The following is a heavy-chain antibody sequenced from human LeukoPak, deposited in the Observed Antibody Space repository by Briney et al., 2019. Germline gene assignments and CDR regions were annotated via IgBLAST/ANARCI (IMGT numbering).Heavy chain of an antibody. CDR1: GASISSRSYY. CDR3: ARRTGLWAYFDY. Sequence: SETLSLTCTVSGASISSRSYYWGWIRQPPGKGLEWIGSIYYSGSTYYNPSLKSRVTISVDTSKNQFSLKLSSVTAADTAVYYCARRTGLWAYFDYWGQGTLVTASS. CDR2: IYYSGST. D-gene: IGHD3-16*01. J-gene: IGHJ4*02. V-gene: IGHV4-39*01.